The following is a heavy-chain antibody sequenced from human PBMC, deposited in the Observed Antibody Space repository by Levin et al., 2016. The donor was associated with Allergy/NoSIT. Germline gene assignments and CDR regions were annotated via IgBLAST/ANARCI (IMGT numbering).Heavy chain of an antibody. J-gene: IGHJ6*02. D-gene: IGHD6-13*01. CDR1: GYTFSTYG. CDR2: INAGNGNT. Sequence: ASVKVSCKASGYTFSTYGITWVRQAPGQGLEWMGWINAGNGNTKYSQKFQGRVTITRDTSASTAYMELSSLRSEDTAVYYCELQEQQLVGYYYYGMDVWGQGTTVTVSS. V-gene: IGHV1-3*01. CDR3: ELQEQQLVGYYYYGMDV.